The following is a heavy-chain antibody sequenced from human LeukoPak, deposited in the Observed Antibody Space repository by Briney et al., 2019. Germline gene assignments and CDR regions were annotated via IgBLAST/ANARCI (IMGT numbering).Heavy chain of an antibody. CDR2: ISAYNGNT. Sequence: ASVKVSCKASGYTFTSYYIHWVRQAPGQGPEWMGWISAYNGNTNYAQKLQGRVTMTTDTSTSTAYMELRSLRSDDTAVYYCARGAIDYGDYDAFDIWGQGTMVTVSS. CDR3: ARGAIDYGDYDAFDI. J-gene: IGHJ3*02. V-gene: IGHV1-18*04. CDR1: GYTFTSYY. D-gene: IGHD4-17*01.